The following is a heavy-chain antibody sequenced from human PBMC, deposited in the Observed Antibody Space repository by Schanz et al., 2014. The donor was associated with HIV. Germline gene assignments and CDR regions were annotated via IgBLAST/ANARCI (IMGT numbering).Heavy chain of an antibody. V-gene: IGHV3-33*01. D-gene: IGHD6-19*01. CDR2: IRYDGTNK. CDR1: GFIFSSYG. Sequence: VQLLESGGGVVQPGRSLRLSCAASGFIFSSYGMHWVRQVPGKGLEWVAVIRYDGTNKNYADSVKGRFTISRDNSKNTLFLQMNSLRVEDTAVYYCARPFRSGWFEGIRNDAFDIWGQGTMVTVSS. CDR3: ARPFRSGWFEGIRNDAFDI. J-gene: IGHJ3*02.